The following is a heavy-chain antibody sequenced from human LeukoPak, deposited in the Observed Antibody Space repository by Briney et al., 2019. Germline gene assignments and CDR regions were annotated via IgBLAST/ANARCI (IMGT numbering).Heavy chain of an antibody. CDR1: GFTFSTYD. CDR3: ANPFYGSGPRGY. D-gene: IGHD3-10*01. J-gene: IGHJ4*02. Sequence: LPGGSLRLSCAASGFTFSTYDMTWVRQAPGKGLEWVSAIGSSGSTYYADSVKGRFTISRDNSKNTLYLQMNSLRADDTAIYYCANPFYGSGPRGYWGQGTLVTVSS. CDR2: IGSSGST. V-gene: IGHV3-23*01.